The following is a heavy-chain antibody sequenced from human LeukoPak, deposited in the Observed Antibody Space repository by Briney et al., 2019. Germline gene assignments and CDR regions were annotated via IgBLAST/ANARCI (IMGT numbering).Heavy chain of an antibody. CDR2: IWYDGNNK. V-gene: IGHV3-33*06. D-gene: IGHD6-19*01. CDR3: AKVPISYSSGLFDY. Sequence: GGSLRLSCAASGFTFSSYVMHWVRQAPGKGLEWVAVIWYDGNNKYYADSVKGRFTISRDNSKNTLFLQMNSLRAEDTAVYFCAKVPISYSSGLFDYWGQGTLVTVSS. J-gene: IGHJ4*02. CDR1: GFTFSSYV.